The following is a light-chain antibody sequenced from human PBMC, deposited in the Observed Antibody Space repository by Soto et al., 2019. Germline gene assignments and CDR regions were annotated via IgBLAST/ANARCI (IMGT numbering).Light chain of an antibody. Sequence: EIVFTQSPVTLSLSPGERATLSFRASQSVSSSYLAWYQQKPGQAPRLLINGASTRATGVAARFSGSGSGTEFTLSISSLQSEDSAVYFGQQYNNWPFTCGPGTKVDIK. J-gene: IGKJ3*01. V-gene: IGKV3-15*01. CDR3: QQYNNWPFT. CDR2: GAS. CDR1: QSVSSSY.